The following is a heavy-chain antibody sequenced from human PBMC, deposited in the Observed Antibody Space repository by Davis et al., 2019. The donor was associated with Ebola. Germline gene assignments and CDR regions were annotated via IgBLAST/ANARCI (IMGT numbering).Heavy chain of an antibody. Sequence: AASVKVSCKASGYTFTTYDIHWVRQATGQGLEWMGWMNPNSGNTGYAQKFQGRVTMTRSTSISTAYMERSSLRSEDTAVYYCARGGYFDWLTRWHYYGMDVWGQGTTVTVSS. CDR1: GYTFTTYD. CDR2: MNPNSGNT. CDR3: ARGGYFDWLTRWHYYGMDV. J-gene: IGHJ6*02. V-gene: IGHV1-8*01. D-gene: IGHD3-9*01.